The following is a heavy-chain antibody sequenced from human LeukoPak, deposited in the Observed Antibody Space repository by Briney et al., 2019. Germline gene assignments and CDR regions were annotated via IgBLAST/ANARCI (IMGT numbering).Heavy chain of an antibody. CDR3: ARVGDYCSGGSCYYYFDY. D-gene: IGHD2-15*01. V-gene: IGHV3-20*04. J-gene: IGHJ4*02. CDR1: GFTFDDYG. Sequence: PAGTLRLSCAASGFTFDDYGMSWVRQAPGKGLEWVSGINWNGGSTAYADSVKGRFTIARDNAKNSLYLQMNSLRAEDTALYYCARVGDYCSGGSCYYYFDYWGQGTLVTVSS. CDR2: INWNGGST.